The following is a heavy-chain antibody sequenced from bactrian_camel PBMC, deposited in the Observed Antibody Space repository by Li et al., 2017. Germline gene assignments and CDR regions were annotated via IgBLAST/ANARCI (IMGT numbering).Heavy chain of an antibody. V-gene: IGHV3S31*01. CDR2: IDDGSGA. D-gene: IGHD1*01. CDR1: GFTFSSYA. CDR3: TKKGDRVGSNMGWAD. J-gene: IGHJ4*01. Sequence: VQLVESGGGLVQAGGSLRLSCAASGFTFSSYAMSWVRQAPGKGLEWVSYIDDGSGAYYTDSVKGRFTISRDNAENTLSLQLNSLKTEDTAMYYCTKKGDRVGSNMGWADWGQGTQVTVS.